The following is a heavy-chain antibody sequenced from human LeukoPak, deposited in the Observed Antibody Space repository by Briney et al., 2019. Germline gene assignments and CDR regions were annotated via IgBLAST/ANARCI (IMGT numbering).Heavy chain of an antibody. D-gene: IGHD6-13*01. Sequence: GGSLRLSCAASGFTFSSYAMSWVRQAPGKGLEWVSAINRNDDSTYYADSVKGRFTISRDNSKNTLHLQMNSLRAVDTAVYYCAKDIRSSWYCATACGRAAFDIWGQGTMVTVSS. CDR1: GFTFSSYA. J-gene: IGHJ3*02. CDR3: AKDIRSSWYCATACGRAAFDI. V-gene: IGHV3-23*01. CDR2: INRNDDST.